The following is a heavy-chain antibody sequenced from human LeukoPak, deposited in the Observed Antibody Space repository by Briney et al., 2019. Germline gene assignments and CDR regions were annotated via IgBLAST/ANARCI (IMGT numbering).Heavy chain of an antibody. J-gene: IGHJ3*02. D-gene: IGHD4-23*01. CDR3: ARVPGGLELDAFDI. CDR1: GYTFTGYY. V-gene: IGHV1-2*02. Sequence: ASVKVSCKASGYTFTGYYMHWMRQAPGQGLEWMGWINPNSGGTNYAQKFQGRVTMTRDTSISTAYMELSRLRSDDTAVYYCARVPGGLELDAFDIWGQGTMVTVSS. CDR2: INPNSGGT.